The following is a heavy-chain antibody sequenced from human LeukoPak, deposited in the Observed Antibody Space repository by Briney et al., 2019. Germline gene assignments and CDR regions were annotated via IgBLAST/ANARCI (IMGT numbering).Heavy chain of an antibody. CDR2: IYSGGST. D-gene: IGHD3-10*01. CDR1: GFTVSSNY. J-gene: IGHJ4*02. CDR3: ARDYGSGSQFGFDY. V-gene: IGHV3-66*01. Sequence: GGSLRLSCAASGFTVSSNYMSWVRQAPGKGLEWVSVIYSGGSTYYADSVKGRFTISRDNSKNTLYLQMNSLRAEDTAVYYCARDYGSGSQFGFDYWGQGTLVTVSS.